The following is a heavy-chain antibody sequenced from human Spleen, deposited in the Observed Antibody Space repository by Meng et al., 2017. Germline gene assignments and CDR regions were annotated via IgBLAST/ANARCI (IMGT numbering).Heavy chain of an antibody. Sequence: SETLSLTCTVSGGPISSSSYYWGWIRQPPGKGLEWIGSIYYSGSTYYNPSLKSRVTISVDTSKNQFSLKLSSVTAADTAVYYCARVEYRIDAFDIWGQGTMVTVSS. D-gene: IGHD4-11*01. J-gene: IGHJ3*02. V-gene: IGHV4-39*07. CDR3: ARVEYRIDAFDI. CDR2: IYYSGST. CDR1: GGPISSSSYY.